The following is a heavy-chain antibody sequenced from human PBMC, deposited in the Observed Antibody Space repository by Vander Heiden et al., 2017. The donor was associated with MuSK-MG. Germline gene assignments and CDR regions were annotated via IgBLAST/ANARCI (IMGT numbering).Heavy chain of an antibody. J-gene: IGHJ4*02. CDR2: INPNTGAT. CDR1: GYTFIAYY. V-gene: IGHV1-2*02. D-gene: IGHD2-15*01. Sequence: QVQLVQSGAEVKKPGASVKVSCKASGYTFIAYYIHWVRQAPGRGLQWMGWINPNTGATQYAQNFQGSVTMTRDTSIDSAYMELNRLTSDDTAVYFCARVIRMGYYFDYWGQGTLVTVSS. CDR3: ARVIRMGYYFDY.